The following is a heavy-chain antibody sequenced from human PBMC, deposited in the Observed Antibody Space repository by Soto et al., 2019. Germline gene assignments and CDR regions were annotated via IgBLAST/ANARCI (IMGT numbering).Heavy chain of an antibody. CDR2: ISYDGNSK. Sequence: QVQLVESGGGVVQPGRSLRLSCADSGLTFSSYAMHWVRQAPGKGLEWVAVISYDGNSKYYPDSVKGRFTTSRDNSKNTLYLHMNSLRGEDTAVYYCARDNCISTSCYDDYYYGMDVWGQGTTVTVSS. J-gene: IGHJ6*02. CDR1: GLTFSSYA. D-gene: IGHD2-2*01. CDR3: ARDNCISTSCYDDYYYGMDV. V-gene: IGHV3-30-3*01.